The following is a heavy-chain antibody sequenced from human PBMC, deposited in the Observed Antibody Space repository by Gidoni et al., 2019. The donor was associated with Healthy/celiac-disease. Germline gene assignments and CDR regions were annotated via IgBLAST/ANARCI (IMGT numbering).Heavy chain of an antibody. CDR3: ARIVSVVVVAASTNWFDP. V-gene: IGHV2-26*01. D-gene: IGHD2-15*01. J-gene: IGHJ5*02. CDR1: GFSLSTARMG. Sequence: QVTLKESGPVLVKPTETLTLTCTVSGFSLSTARMGVSWIRQPPGKALEWLAHIFSNDEKSYSTSLKSRLTISKDTSKSQVVLTMTNMDPVDTATYYCARIVSVVVVAASTNWFDPWGQGTLVTVSS. CDR2: IFSNDEK.